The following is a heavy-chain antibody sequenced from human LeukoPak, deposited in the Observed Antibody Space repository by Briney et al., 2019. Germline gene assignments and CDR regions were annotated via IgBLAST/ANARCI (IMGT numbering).Heavy chain of an antibody. J-gene: IGHJ4*02. Sequence: GGSLRLSCAASGFTLSSYDMHWVRQATGKGLEWVSAIGTAGDTYYPGSVKGRFTISRENAKNSLYLQMNSLRAGDTAVYYCARGGVWGSYLPLDYWGQGTLVTVSS. CDR1: GFTLSSYD. CDR3: ARGGVWGSYLPLDY. CDR2: IGTAGDT. D-gene: IGHD3-16*02. V-gene: IGHV3-13*01.